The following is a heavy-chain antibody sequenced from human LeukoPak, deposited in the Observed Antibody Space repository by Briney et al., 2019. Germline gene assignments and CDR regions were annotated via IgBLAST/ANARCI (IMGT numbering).Heavy chain of an antibody. Sequence: GGSLRLSCAASGFTFSSYAMHWVRQAPGKGLEWVAFISYVGTNKNYTDSVKGRFTISRDNSKNTLYLQMNSLRAEDTAVYYCAKDQPPFWPAVYFDYWGQGTLVTVSS. CDR3: AKDQPPFWPAVYFDY. CDR2: ISYVGTNK. CDR1: GFTFSSYA. D-gene: IGHD3-3*01. J-gene: IGHJ4*02. V-gene: IGHV3-30*04.